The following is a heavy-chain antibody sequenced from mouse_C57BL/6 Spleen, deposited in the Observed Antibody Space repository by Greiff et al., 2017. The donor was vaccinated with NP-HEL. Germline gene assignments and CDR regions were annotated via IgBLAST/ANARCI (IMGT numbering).Heavy chain of an antibody. D-gene: IGHD1-3*01. Sequence: VKLMESGPELVKPGASVTISCKASGYAFSSSWMNWVKQRPGKGLEWIGRIYPGDGDTNYHGKFKGKATLTADKSSSTAYMQLSSLTSEDSAVYFGAGIRTYNYEPLGYFDYWGQGTTLTVSS. V-gene: IGHV1-82*01. CDR2: IYPGDGDT. CDR3: AGIRTYNYEPLGYFDY. CDR1: GYAFSSSW. J-gene: IGHJ2*01.